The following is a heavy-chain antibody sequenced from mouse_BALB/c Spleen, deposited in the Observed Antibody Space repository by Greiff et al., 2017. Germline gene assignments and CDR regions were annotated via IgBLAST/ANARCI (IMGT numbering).Heavy chain of an antibody. Sequence: EVKLVESGGGLVKPGGSLKLSCAASGFTFSDYYMYWVRQTPEKRLEWVATISDGGSYTYYPDSVKGRFTISRDNAKNNLYLQMSSLKSEDTAMYYCARGGTTVLYFDYWGQGTTLTVSS. CDR3: ARGGTTVLYFDY. V-gene: IGHV5-4*02. CDR2: ISDGGSYT. CDR1: GFTFSDYY. J-gene: IGHJ2*01. D-gene: IGHD1-1*01.